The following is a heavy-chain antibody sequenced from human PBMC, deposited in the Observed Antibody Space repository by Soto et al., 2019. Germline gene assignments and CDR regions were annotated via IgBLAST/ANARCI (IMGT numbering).Heavy chain of an antibody. Sequence: PGAALKISGESSGYSFSTYWIASECQMPGKGLEWMGIIYPGDSDTRYSPSFQGQVTISADKSISTAYLHWSSLKASDTTMYYCARLTAVAGRFDYWGQGTLVTVSS. CDR2: IYPGDSDT. CDR1: GYSFSTYW. CDR3: ARLTAVAGRFDY. V-gene: IGHV5-51*01. D-gene: IGHD6-19*01. J-gene: IGHJ4*01.